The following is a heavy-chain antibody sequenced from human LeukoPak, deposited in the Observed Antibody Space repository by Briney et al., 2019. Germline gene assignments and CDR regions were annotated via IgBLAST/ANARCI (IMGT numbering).Heavy chain of an antibody. CDR1: GYTFTGYY. D-gene: IGHD3-22*01. CDR2: INPNSGGA. J-gene: IGHJ3*02. V-gene: IGHV1-2*02. CDR3: WVVITHDAFDI. Sequence: ASVKVSCKASGYTFTGYYMHWVRQAPGQGLEWMGWINPNSGGANYAQKFQGRVTMTRDTSISTAYMELSRLRSDDTAVYYCWVVITHDAFDIWGQGTMVTVSS.